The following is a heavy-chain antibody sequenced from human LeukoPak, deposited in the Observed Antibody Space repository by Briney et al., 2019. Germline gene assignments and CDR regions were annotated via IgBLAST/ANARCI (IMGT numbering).Heavy chain of an antibody. J-gene: IGHJ4*02. Sequence: SETLSLTCTVSGYCISITNYYWTWIRQPPGKGLEWIGYIHYTGSTNYNPSLKSRVTISVDTSKNQFSLKLTSVTAADTAVYYCARDRLGYPVDYWGQGTLVSVSS. CDR3: ARDRLGYPVDY. CDR1: GYCISITNYY. CDR2: IHYTGST. D-gene: IGHD6-25*01. V-gene: IGHV4-61*01.